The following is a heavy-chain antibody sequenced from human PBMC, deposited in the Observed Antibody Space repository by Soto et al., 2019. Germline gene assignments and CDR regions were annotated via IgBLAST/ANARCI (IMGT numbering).Heavy chain of an antibody. Sequence: SETLSLTCAVSGGSISSSNWWSWVRQPPGKGLEWIGEIYHSGSTNYNPSLKSRVTISVDKSKNQFSLKLSSVTAADTAVYYCARGRWLQLIYFDYWGQGTLVTVSS. J-gene: IGHJ4*02. CDR2: IYHSGST. CDR1: GGSISSSNW. V-gene: IGHV4-4*02. CDR3: ARGRWLQLIYFDY. D-gene: IGHD5-12*01.